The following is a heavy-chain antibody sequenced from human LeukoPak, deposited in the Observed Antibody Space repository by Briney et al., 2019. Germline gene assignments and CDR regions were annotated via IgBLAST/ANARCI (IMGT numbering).Heavy chain of an antibody. Sequence: GASVKVSCKASGYTFDSNGFSWVRQAPGQGLEWMGWISAYNGNTNYAQEFLGRVTMTTDTSTSTAYMELRSLRSDDTAVYYCARSRIVPAAALWYYFDYWGQGTLATVSS. CDR1: GYTFDSNG. V-gene: IGHV1-18*01. CDR3: ARSRIVPAAALWYYFDY. D-gene: IGHD2-2*01. CDR2: ISAYNGNT. J-gene: IGHJ4*02.